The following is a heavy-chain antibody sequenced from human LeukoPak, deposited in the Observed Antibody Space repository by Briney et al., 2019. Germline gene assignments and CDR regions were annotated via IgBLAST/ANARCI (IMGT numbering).Heavy chain of an antibody. CDR2: IYTSGST. D-gene: IGHD6-13*01. CDR1: GGSISSYY. CDR3: ARDLTAAGLCWFDP. J-gene: IGHJ5*02. V-gene: IGHV4-4*07. Sequence: SETLSLTCTVSGGSISSYYWSWIRQPAGKGLEWIGRIYTSGSTNYNPSLKSRVTMSVDTSKDQFSLKLSSVTAADTAVYYCARDLTAAGLCWFDPWGQGTLVTVSS.